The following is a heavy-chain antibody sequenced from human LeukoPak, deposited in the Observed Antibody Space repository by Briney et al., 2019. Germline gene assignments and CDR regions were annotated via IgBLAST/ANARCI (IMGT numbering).Heavy chain of an antibody. J-gene: IGHJ6*03. Sequence: GGSLRLSCAASGFTFSSYWMSWVRQAPGKGLEWVANIKQDGSEKYYVDSVKGRFTISRDNAKNSLYLQMNSLRAEDTAVYYCARAPRRLLAGYYYYMDVWGKGTTVTVSS. D-gene: IGHD4-17*01. CDR1: GFTFSSYW. V-gene: IGHV3-7*01. CDR3: ARAPRRLLAGYYYYMDV. CDR2: IKQDGSEK.